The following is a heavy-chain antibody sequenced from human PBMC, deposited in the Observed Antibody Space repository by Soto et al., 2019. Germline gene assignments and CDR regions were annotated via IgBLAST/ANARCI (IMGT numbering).Heavy chain of an antibody. CDR1: GGSISSGGYY. D-gene: IGHD5-12*01. J-gene: IGHJ5*02. CDR3: ARERDGYNSNWFDP. V-gene: IGHV4-31*03. Sequence: KPSETLSLTCTVSGGSISSGGYYWSWIRQHPGKGLEWIGYIYYSGSTYYNPSLKSRVTISVDTSKNQFSLKLSSVTAADTAVYCCARERDGYNSNWFDPWGQGTLVTVSS. CDR2: IYYSGST.